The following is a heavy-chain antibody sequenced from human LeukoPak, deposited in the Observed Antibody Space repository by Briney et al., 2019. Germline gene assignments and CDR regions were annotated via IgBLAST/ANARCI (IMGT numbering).Heavy chain of an antibody. V-gene: IGHV1-18*01. J-gene: IGHJ6*02. CDR2: ISAYNGNT. CDR3: ARGYDFWSGYYTARIDYGMDV. D-gene: IGHD3-3*01. CDR1: GYTFTSYG. Sequence: GASVTVSCKASGYTFTSYGISWVRQAPGQGLEWMGWISAYNGNTNYAQKLQGRVTMTTDTSTSTAYMELRSLRSDDTAVYYCARGYDFWSGYYTARIDYGMDVWGQGTTVTVSS.